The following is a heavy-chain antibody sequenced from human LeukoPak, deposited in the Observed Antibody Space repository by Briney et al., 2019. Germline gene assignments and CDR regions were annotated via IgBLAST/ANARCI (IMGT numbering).Heavy chain of an antibody. CDR2: ISCSGGST. Sequence: PGGSLRLSCAASGFTFSSYAMSWVRQAPGKGRECVSGISCSGGSTNYADSVKGRFTISRDNSKNTLYLQMNSLRAEDTALYYCAKDVLRFLEWLSRFDYWGQGTLVTVSS. D-gene: IGHD3-3*01. J-gene: IGHJ4*02. CDR3: AKDVLRFLEWLSRFDY. V-gene: IGHV3-23*01. CDR1: GFTFSSYA.